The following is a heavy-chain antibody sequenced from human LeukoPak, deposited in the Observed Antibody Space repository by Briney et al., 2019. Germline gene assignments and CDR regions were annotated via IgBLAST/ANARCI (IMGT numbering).Heavy chain of an antibody. Sequence: SETLSLTCTVSGGSISSHYWSWIRQPPGKGLEWIGYIYTSGSTNYNPSLKSRVTISVDTSKNQFSLKLSSVTAADTAVYYCAKNVERGAYCSGGSCYPYYYYYMDVWGKGTTVTVSS. D-gene: IGHD2-15*01. CDR1: GGSISSHY. CDR2: IYTSGST. CDR3: AKNVERGAYCSGGSCYPYYYYYMDV. J-gene: IGHJ6*03. V-gene: IGHV4-4*08.